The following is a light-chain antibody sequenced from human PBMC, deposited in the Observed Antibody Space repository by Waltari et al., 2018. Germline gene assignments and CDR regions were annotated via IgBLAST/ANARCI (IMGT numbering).Light chain of an antibody. V-gene: IGLV2-11*01. CDR3: CSYAGRYTNYV. J-gene: IGLJ1*01. Sequence: QSALTQPRSVSGSPGQSVTISCTGTRSDVGAYDYVSWYQQRPGKAPKLLIYDGTERPPGVPDRFPGSKSDNKASLTISGLQADDEADYYCCSYAGRYTNYVFGSGTKVTVL. CDR2: DGT. CDR1: RSDVGAYDY.